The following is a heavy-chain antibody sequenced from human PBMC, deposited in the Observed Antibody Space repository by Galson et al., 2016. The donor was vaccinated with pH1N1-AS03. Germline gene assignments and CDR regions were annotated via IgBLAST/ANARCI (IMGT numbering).Heavy chain of an antibody. D-gene: IGHD1-26*01. CDR1: GGSLSGYF. CDR2: MDPTGRR. V-gene: IGHV4-4*07. CDR3: TRESAGLGRGLDY. Sequence: ETLSLTCRVSGGSLSGYFWTWIRQPAGKGLEWIGRMDPTGRRNYKSSLESRVSMSVDTSKNEISLRLTYVTAADTAVYYCTRESAGLGRGLDYWGQGTLVTVSS. J-gene: IGHJ4*02.